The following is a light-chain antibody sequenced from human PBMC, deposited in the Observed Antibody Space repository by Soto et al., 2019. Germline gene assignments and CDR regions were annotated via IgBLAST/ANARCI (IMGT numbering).Light chain of an antibody. V-gene: IGKV1-17*01. Sequence: DIQMTQSPSSLSASVGDRVTITCRASQGIRNDIGWYQQKPGKAPKRLIYAASSLQSGVPSRFCGSGSGAEFTLTSSSLRADDVATYYCLLVNSYRPTFGQGTELEI. J-gene: IGKJ1*01. CDR3: LLVNSYRPT. CDR1: QGIRND. CDR2: AAS.